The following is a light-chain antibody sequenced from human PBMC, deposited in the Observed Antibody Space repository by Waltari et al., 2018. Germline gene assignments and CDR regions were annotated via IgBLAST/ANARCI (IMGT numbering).Light chain of an antibody. Sequence: EIVLTQSPVTLSLSPGAGATLSCKTSQSVGDFLAWYQQRPGQAPRLLIYDASLRAAGIPARFSGSGPGTDFTLTISSLESEDSAVYFCQQRNSWPLTFGPGTTV. V-gene: IGKV3-11*01. CDR1: QSVGDF. CDR3: QQRNSWPLT. J-gene: IGKJ3*01. CDR2: DAS.